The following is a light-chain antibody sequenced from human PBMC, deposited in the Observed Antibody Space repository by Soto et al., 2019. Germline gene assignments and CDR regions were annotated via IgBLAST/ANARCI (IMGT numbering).Light chain of an antibody. CDR3: QQYADSPRT. J-gene: IGKJ1*01. CDR1: QSVSNSY. Sequence: EIVLTQSPGALSLSPGERATLSCRASQSVSNSYLAWYQQKPGQAPRLLIYGASGRATGIPDRFSGSGSGTDFTLTISRLGPEDFALYFCQQYADSPRTFGQGTKVEIK. CDR2: GAS. V-gene: IGKV3-20*01.